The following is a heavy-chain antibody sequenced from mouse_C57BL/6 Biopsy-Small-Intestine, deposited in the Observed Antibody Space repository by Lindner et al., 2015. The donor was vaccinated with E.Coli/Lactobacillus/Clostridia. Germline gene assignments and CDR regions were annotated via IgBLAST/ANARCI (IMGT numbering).Heavy chain of an antibody. CDR1: GYTYTDYN. Sequence: VQLQESGAELVKPGASVRISCKASGYTYTDYNMDWVKQSHGKSLEWIGDINPNNGGTFFNQKFKGKATLTVDTSSSTAYMELRSLTSEDSAVYYCASLTGTKGYFDYWGQGTTLTVSS. D-gene: IGHD4-1*01. CDR2: INPNNGGT. J-gene: IGHJ2*01. CDR3: ASLTGTKGYFDY. V-gene: IGHV1-18*01.